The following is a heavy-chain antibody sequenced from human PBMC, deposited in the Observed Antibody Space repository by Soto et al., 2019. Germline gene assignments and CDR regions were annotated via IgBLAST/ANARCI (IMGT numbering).Heavy chain of an antibody. CDR2: IYWDDDK. V-gene: IGHV2-5*02. CDR3: AHCYRTFYGSGNNWFDP. CDR1: GFSLSTSGVG. D-gene: IGHD3-10*01. Sequence: QITLKESGPTLVKPTQTLTLTCTFSGFSLSTSGVGVGWIRQPPGKALEWLALIYWDDDKRYSPSLKSRLTITKDTFKKQVVLTMTNMDPVDTATYYCAHCYRTFYGSGNNWFDPWGQGTLVTVSS. J-gene: IGHJ5*02.